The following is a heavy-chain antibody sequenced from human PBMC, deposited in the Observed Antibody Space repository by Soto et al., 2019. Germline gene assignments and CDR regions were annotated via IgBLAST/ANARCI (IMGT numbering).Heavy chain of an antibody. CDR2: INPGGGST. CDR1: GYTFTSYY. J-gene: IGHJ5*02. D-gene: IGHD6-19*01. CDR3: ARDREYSSGPRWFDP. Sequence: ASVKVSCKASGYTFTSYYMHWMRQAPGQGLEWMGIINPGGGSTSYAQKFQGRVTMTRDTSTSTVYIELSSLRAEDTAVYYCARDREYSSGPRWFDPWGQGTLVTVSS. V-gene: IGHV1-46*03.